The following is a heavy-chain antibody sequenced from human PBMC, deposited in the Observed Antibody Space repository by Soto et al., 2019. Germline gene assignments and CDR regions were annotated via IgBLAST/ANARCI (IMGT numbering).Heavy chain of an antibody. Sequence: SQTLSLTCAISGDSVSSNSAAWSWIRQSPSRGLEWLGRTYYRSKWFNDYAVSVKSRITISPDTSKNQFSLQLNSVTPEDTAVYYCRRWAHEGGAFDIWGQGTMVTVSS. J-gene: IGHJ3*02. D-gene: IGHD3-16*01. CDR2: TYYRSKWFN. CDR3: RRWAHEGGAFDI. CDR1: GDSVSSNSAA. V-gene: IGHV6-1*01.